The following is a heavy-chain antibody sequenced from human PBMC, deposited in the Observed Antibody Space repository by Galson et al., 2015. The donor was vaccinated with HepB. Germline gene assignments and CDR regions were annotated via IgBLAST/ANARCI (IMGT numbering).Heavy chain of an antibody. J-gene: IGHJ5*02. CDR3: ARGALVVVVNATQNNWFDP. D-gene: IGHD2-15*01. V-gene: IGHV1-18*01. CDR2: ISTYNGNT. Sequence: SVKVSCKASGYTFTTYSVNWVRQAPGQGLEWMGRISTYNGNTDYAQNLQGRVTMTTDTSTNTAYMELRSLRSDDTAVYYCARGALVVVVNATQNNWFDPWGQGTPVTVSS. CDR1: GYTFTTYS.